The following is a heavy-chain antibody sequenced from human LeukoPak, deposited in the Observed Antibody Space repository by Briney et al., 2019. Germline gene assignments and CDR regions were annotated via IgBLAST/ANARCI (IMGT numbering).Heavy chain of an antibody. J-gene: IGHJ2*01. CDR3: AREDYNDSGWYFDL. V-gene: IGHV3-74*01. D-gene: IGHD4-17*01. Sequence: QPGRSLRLSCAASGFTFSSYGMPWVRQAPGKGLVWVSRIKSDGSRTTYADSVKGRFTISRDNAKNTLYLQMNSLRAEDTAVYYCAREDYNDSGWYFDLWGRGTLVTVSS. CDR2: IKSDGSRT. CDR1: GFTFSSYG.